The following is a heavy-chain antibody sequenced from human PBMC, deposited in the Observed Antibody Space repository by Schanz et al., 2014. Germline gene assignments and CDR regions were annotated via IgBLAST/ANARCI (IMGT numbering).Heavy chain of an antibody. J-gene: IGHJ2*01. V-gene: IGHV1-69*02. CDR1: GGTFSSST. Sequence: QVQLVQSGAEVKKPGSSVKVSCKASGGTFSSSTLTWVRQAPGQGLEWMGRIIPILDKTNYAQKFQGRVTITADKSTSTAYMELSSLRSEDTAVYYCATNSPFRMVRGSNAFDAWGRGTLVTVSS. D-gene: IGHD3-10*01. CDR3: ATNSPFRMVRGSNAFDA. CDR2: IIPILDKT.